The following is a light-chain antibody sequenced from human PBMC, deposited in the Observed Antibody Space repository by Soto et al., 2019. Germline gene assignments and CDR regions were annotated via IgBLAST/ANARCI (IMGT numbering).Light chain of an antibody. V-gene: IGKV1-5*03. CDR3: QHRT. Sequence: EIQMTQSPSTLSASVGDRVTITCRASQSISSWLAWYQQKPGKAPKLLIYKASSLESGVPSRFSGSGSGTEFTLTISSLQPDDFATYYCQHRTFGQGTKVDTK. CDR2: KAS. CDR1: QSISSW. J-gene: IGKJ1*01.